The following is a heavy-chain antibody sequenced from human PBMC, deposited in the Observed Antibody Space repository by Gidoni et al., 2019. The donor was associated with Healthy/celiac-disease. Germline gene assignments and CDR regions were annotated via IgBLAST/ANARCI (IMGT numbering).Heavy chain of an antibody. CDR2: IRSKAYGGTT. Sequence: EVQLVESGGGLVKPGRSLRLSCTASGFTFGDYAMSWFRQAPGKGLEWVGFIRSKAYGGTTEYAASVKGRFTISRDDSKSIAYLQMNSLKTEDTAVYYCTRDAHYGDYAPGYWGQGTLVTVSS. V-gene: IGHV3-49*05. CDR3: TRDAHYGDYAPGY. D-gene: IGHD4-17*01. CDR1: GFTFGDYA. J-gene: IGHJ4*02.